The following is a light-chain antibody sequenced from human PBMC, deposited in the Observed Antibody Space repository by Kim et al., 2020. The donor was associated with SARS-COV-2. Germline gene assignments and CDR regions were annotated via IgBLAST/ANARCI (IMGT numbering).Light chain of an antibody. CDR3: AVWDGSLNVVI. J-gene: IGLJ2*01. Sequence: ELTQPPSASGTPGQRVTISCSGGTSNVGTHSVNWYRHLPGTAPRLVIYTNNLRPSWVPDRFSGSKSGTSASLAISGLQSEDEADYYCAVWDGSLNVVIFGGGTQLTVL. CDR1: TSNVGTHS. CDR2: TNN. V-gene: IGLV1-44*01.